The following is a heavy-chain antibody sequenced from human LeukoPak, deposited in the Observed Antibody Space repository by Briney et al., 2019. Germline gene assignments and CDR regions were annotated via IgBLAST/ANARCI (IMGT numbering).Heavy chain of an antibody. CDR3: AKHFGASSGYAFDF. D-gene: IGHD5-12*01. V-gene: IGHV3-23*01. Sequence: GGSLRLSCEASGLTFSNYAMSWVRQAPGKGLEWVSTITASAASTYYTDSVRGRFTISRDNSKSTLHLQMSNLRAEDTAVYYCAKHFGASSGYAFDFWGRGTLVTVSS. J-gene: IGHJ4*02. CDR2: ITASAAST. CDR1: GLTFSNYA.